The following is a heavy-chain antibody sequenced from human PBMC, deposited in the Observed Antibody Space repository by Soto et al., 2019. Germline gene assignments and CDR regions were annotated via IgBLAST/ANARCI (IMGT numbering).Heavy chain of an antibody. V-gene: IGHV3-64D*06. J-gene: IGHJ4*02. Sequence: PGGSLRLSCSASGFTFSSYAMHWVRQAPGKGLEYVSSISTNGGSTHYADSVKGRFTISRDNSKNTQYLQMSSLRADDTAVYYCVKGEYYYDSSGYYPFYYWGQGTLVTVSS. D-gene: IGHD3-22*01. CDR3: VKGEYYYDSSGYYPFYY. CDR1: GFTFSSYA. CDR2: ISTNGGST.